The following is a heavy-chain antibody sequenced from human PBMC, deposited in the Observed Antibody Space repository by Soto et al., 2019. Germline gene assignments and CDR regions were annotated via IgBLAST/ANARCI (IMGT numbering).Heavy chain of an antibody. V-gene: IGHV4-59*08. CDR2: ISYPGST. D-gene: IGHD1-1*01. CDR1: GGSINRYY. Sequence: SETLSLTCSVSGGSINRYYWGWIRQPPGKGLEWIGYISYPGSTDYSPSLKSRVTISVDTSKNQFSLKVRSVTAADTAIYFCARHYPIGNNWNYFDYWGRGTLVTVSS. CDR3: ARHYPIGNNWNYFDY. J-gene: IGHJ4*02.